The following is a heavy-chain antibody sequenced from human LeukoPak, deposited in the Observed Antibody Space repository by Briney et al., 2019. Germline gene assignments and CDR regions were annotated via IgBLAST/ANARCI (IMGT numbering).Heavy chain of an antibody. CDR1: GGSISSYY. CDR2: IYYSGSP. Sequence: SETLSLTCTVSGGSISSYYWSWIRQPPGKGLEWIGYIYYSGSPNYNPSLKSRVTISVDTSKNQFSLKLSSMTAADTAVYYCARHILHSAGGFDYWGQGTLVTVSS. D-gene: IGHD3-16*01. J-gene: IGHJ4*02. V-gene: IGHV4-59*08. CDR3: ARHILHSAGGFDY.